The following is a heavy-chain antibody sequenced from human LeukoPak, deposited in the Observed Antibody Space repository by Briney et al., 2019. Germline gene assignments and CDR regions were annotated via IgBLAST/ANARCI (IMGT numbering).Heavy chain of an antibody. CDR2: IYTSGST. V-gene: IGHV4-38-2*01. J-gene: IGHJ4*02. D-gene: IGHD3-16*01. CDR3: ARPRDLGDHIFDY. CDR1: GYSISSGCY. Sequence: SETLSLTCAVSGYSISSGCYWGWIRQPPGKGLEWIGSIYTSGSTDYNPSLKSRVTMSVDTSKNQFSLKLSSVTAADTAVYYCARPRDLGDHIFDYWGQGTLVTVSS.